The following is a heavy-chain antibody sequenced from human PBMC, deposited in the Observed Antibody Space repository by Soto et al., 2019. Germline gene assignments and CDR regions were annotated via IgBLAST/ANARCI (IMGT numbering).Heavy chain of an antibody. CDR2: VSSDGSKK. CDR3: ATDGPGKQSLVGYYFDY. Sequence: QVQLVESGGGVVQPGRSLRLSCAASGFTFSNYGMHWVRQAPGKGLEWVAVVSSDGSKKYYVDSVKGRFTISRDNSKNTLFLQMDSLKGEDTAVYYCATDGPGKQSLVGYYFDYWGQGTSVTVSS. J-gene: IGHJ4*02. CDR1: GFTFSNYG. D-gene: IGHD6-19*01. V-gene: IGHV3-30*03.